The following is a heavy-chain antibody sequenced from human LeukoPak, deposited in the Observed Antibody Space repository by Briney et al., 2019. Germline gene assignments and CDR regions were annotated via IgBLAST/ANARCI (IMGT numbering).Heavy chain of an antibody. Sequence: GGSLRLSCAASGFTFDDYSMHWVRQVPGKGLGWVSIISWDDNTEYYADSVKGRFTISRDNSKTSLYLQMNSLRTEDTALYYCGKGPRRCTGCDGFGILGQGTMVTVSS. J-gene: IGHJ3*02. CDR2: ISWDDNTE. CDR3: GKGPRRCTGCDGFGI. CDR1: GFTFDDYS. V-gene: IGHV3-43*01. D-gene: IGHD1-14*01.